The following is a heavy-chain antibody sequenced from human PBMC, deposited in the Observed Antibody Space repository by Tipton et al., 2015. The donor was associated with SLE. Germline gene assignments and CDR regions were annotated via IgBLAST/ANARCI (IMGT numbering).Heavy chain of an antibody. V-gene: IGHV3-53*01. D-gene: IGHD3-16*01. CDR3: ARELGGGFDI. CDR1: GFNVSHSF. CDR2: ISASGNT. Sequence: SLRLSCAASGFNVSHSFMNWVRQAPGEGLDWLSLISASGNTYYADSVRGRFTISRDNSKNTLFLQMNSLRAEDTALYYCARELGGGFDIWGQGTTITVSS. J-gene: IGHJ3*02.